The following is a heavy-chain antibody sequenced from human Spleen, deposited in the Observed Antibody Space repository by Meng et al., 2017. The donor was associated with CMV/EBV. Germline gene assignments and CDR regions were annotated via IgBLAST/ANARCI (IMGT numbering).Heavy chain of an antibody. CDR1: GYTFTGYY. D-gene: IGHD6-19*01. J-gene: IGHJ4*02. CDR3: AREVMAVASFDY. V-gene: IGHV1-2*06. Sequence: QVQLVHSGAEVRNPGASVKVSCKASGYTFTGYYMHWVRQAPGQGLEWMGRINPNSGGTNYAQKFQGRVTMTRDTSISTAYMELSRLRSDDTAVYYCAREVMAVASFDYWGQGTLVTVSS. CDR2: INPNSGGT.